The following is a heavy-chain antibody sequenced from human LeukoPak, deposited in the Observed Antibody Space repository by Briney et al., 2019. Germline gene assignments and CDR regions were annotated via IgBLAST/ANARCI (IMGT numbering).Heavy chain of an antibody. D-gene: IGHD5-24*01. CDR1: GGSISSSSYY. Sequence: PSETLSLTCTVSGGSISSSSYYWGWIRQPPGKGLEWIGSIYYSGSTYYNPSLKSRVTISVDTSKNQFSLKLSSVTAADTAVYYCARLPRDGCNDYWGQGTLVTVSS. V-gene: IGHV4-39*01. CDR3: ARLPRDGCNDY. CDR2: IYYSGST. J-gene: IGHJ4*02.